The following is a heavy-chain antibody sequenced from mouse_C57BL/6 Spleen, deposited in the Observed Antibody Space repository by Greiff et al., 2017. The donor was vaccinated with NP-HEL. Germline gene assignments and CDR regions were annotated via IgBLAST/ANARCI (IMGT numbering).Heavy chain of an antibody. CDR1: GFTFSDYG. Sequence: EVMLVESGGGLVKPGGSLKLSCAASGFTFSDYGMHWVRQAPEKGLEWVAYISSGSSTIYYADTVKGRFTISRDNAKNTLFLQMTSLRSEDTAMYYCARASYSPFDYWGQGTTLTVSS. J-gene: IGHJ2*01. D-gene: IGHD2-10*01. V-gene: IGHV5-17*01. CDR3: ARASYSPFDY. CDR2: ISSGSSTI.